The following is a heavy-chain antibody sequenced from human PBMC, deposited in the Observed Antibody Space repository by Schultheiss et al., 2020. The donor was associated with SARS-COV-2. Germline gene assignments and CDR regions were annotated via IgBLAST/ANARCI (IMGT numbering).Heavy chain of an antibody. CDR1: GFTFSSYE. V-gene: IGHV3-66*02. J-gene: IGHJ4*02. CDR2: IYSGGST. D-gene: IGHD3-9*01. CDR3: ARAGGYFDWLSYFDY. Sequence: GGSLRLSCAASGFTFSSYEMNWVRQAPGKGLEWVSVIYSGGSTYYADSVKGRFTISRDNAKNSLYLQMNSLRAEDTAVYYCARAGGYFDWLSYFDYWGQGTLVTVSS.